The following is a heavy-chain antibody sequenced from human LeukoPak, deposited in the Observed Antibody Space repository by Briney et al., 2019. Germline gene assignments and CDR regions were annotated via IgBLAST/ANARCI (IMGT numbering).Heavy chain of an antibody. Sequence: SETLSLTCAVSGDSFSGFYWTWIRQPPGKGLEWIGEVNHSGSTKYNPSLKSRVTISIDTSKNQFSLQLSSVTAADTAVYYCARRPGYSSSSRIYFDSWDQGTLVTVSS. CDR2: VNHSGST. D-gene: IGHD6-6*01. V-gene: IGHV4-34*01. CDR1: GDSFSGFY. J-gene: IGHJ4*02. CDR3: ARRPGYSSSSRIYFDS.